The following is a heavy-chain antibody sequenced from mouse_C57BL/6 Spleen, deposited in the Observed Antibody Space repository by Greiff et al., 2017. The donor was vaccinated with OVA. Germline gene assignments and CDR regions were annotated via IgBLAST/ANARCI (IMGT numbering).Heavy chain of an antibody. V-gene: IGHV5-6*01. Sequence: EVQLVESGGDLVKPGGSLKLSCAASGFTFSSYGMSWVRQTPDKRLEWVATISSGGSYTYYPDSVKGRFTISRDNAKNTLYLQMSSLKSEDTAMYYCARQGGRGGYFDYWGQGTTLTVSS. CDR3: ARQGGRGGYFDY. J-gene: IGHJ2*01. CDR1: GFTFSSYG. CDR2: ISSGGSYT.